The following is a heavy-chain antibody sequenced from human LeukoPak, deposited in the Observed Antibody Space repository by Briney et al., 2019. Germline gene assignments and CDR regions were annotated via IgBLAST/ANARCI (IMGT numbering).Heavy chain of an antibody. Sequence: PSETLSLTCTVSGGPIFSYYWSWIRQTAGKGLEWIGYIFSSGSTNYNPSLKSRVTISEDTSVNQFSLKLSSVTAADTAVYYCARHYYDRSDSYSFDYWGQGTLVTVSS. CDR3: ARHYYDRSDSYSFDY. D-gene: IGHD3-22*01. CDR2: IFSSGST. V-gene: IGHV4-59*08. J-gene: IGHJ4*02. CDR1: GGPIFSYY.